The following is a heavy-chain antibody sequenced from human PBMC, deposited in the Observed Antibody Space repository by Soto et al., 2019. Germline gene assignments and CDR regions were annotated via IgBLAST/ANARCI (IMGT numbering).Heavy chain of an antibody. V-gene: IGHV4-4*02. Sequence: QVQLQESGPGLVKPSGTLSLTCAVSGGSISSSYWWNWVHQTPRGGLEWIGKIYHGGTTNYNPSLKNRVTISVDKSKNQFSLKLTSVTAADTAVYYRVSSLNYDFWRDGGRHFYFDYWGRGILATVSS. CDR2: IYHGGTT. J-gene: IGHJ4*02. D-gene: IGHD3-3*01. CDR3: VSSLNYDFWRDGGRHFYFDY. CDR1: GGSISSSYW.